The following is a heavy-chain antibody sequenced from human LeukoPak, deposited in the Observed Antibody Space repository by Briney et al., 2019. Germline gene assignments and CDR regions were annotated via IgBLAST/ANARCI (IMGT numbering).Heavy chain of an antibody. J-gene: IGHJ5*02. D-gene: IGHD6-6*01. Sequence: SETLSLTCTVSGYSISSGYCWGWIRQPPVKGLEWIGSIYHSGSTNYNPSLRSRVTISVDKSKNQFSLKLSSVTAADTAVYYCARVVAALISGWFDPWGQGTLVTVSS. CDR1: GYSISSGYC. CDR3: ARVVAALISGWFDP. V-gene: IGHV4-38-2*02. CDR2: IYHSGST.